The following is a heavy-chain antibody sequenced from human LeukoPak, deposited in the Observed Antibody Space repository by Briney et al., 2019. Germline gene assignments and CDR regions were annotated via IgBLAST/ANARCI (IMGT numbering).Heavy chain of an antibody. Sequence: SETLSLTCTVSGGSISSYYWSWIRPPAGKGLAWIGRIYSTGSTNYNPSLKSRVTMSVGTSKNQFSLRLRSVTAADTAVYYCARQIASAGTAGFDFWGQGALVTVSS. CDR2: IYSTGST. V-gene: IGHV4-4*07. CDR3: ARQIASAGTAGFDF. J-gene: IGHJ4*02. CDR1: GGSISSYY. D-gene: IGHD6-13*01.